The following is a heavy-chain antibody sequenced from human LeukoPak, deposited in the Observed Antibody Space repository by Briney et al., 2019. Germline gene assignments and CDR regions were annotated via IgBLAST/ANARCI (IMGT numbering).Heavy chain of an antibody. J-gene: IGHJ4*02. CDR2: ISYDGSNK. Sequence: GGSLRLSCAAFGFTFSSYAMHWVRQAPGKGLEWVAVISYDGSNKYYADSVKGRFTISRDNSKNTLYLQMNSLRAEDTAVYYCAREADFWSGYYNYFDYWGQGTLVTVSS. V-gene: IGHV3-30-3*01. CDR1: GFTFSSYA. CDR3: AREADFWSGYYNYFDY. D-gene: IGHD3-3*01.